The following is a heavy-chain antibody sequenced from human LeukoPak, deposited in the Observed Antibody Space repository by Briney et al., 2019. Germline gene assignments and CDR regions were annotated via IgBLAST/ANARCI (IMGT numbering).Heavy chain of an antibody. V-gene: IGHV4-59*08. D-gene: IGHD2-8*01. CDR3: AKARDAIDGWFDP. Sequence: KPSETLSLTCTVSGGSISSYYWSWIRQPPGKGLEWIGYIYYSGSTNYNPSLKSRVTISVDTSKNQFSLKLSSVTAADTAVYYCAKARDAIDGWFDPWGQGALVTVSS. CDR2: IYYSGST. J-gene: IGHJ5*02. CDR1: GGSISSYY.